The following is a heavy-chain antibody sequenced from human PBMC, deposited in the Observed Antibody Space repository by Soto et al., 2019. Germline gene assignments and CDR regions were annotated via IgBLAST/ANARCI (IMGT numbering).Heavy chain of an antibody. Sequence: QVTLKESGPVLVKPTETLTLRCTVSGLSITDSEMGVSWISQPPGQPLEWLAHIDSNGEKSYRTFLKSRLTISKDTSKSQIVLTIKNMDPADTATYYCARRHLAVAVSPWFDPWGQGIPVTVSS. J-gene: IGHJ5*02. V-gene: IGHV2-26*01. CDR1: GLSITDSEMG. D-gene: IGHD6-19*01. CDR2: IDSNGEK. CDR3: ARRHLAVAVSPWFDP.